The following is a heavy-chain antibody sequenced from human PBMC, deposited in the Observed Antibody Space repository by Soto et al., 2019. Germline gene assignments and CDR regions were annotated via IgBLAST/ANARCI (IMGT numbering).Heavy chain of an antibody. Sequence: GESLKISCKGSGYSFTSYWIGWVRQMPGKGLEWMGIFYPGDSDTRYSPSFQGQVTISADKSISTAYLQWSSLKASDTAMYYCARHLPYYDFWSGYYSRLYYGMDVWGQGTTVTVSS. CDR2: FYPGDSDT. V-gene: IGHV5-51*01. CDR3: ARHLPYYDFWSGYYSRLYYGMDV. D-gene: IGHD3-3*01. J-gene: IGHJ6*02. CDR1: GYSFTSYW.